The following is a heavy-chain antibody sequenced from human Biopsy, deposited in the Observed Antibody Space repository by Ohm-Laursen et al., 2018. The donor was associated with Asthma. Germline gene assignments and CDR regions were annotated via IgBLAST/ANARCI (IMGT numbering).Heavy chain of an antibody. D-gene: IGHD4-17*01. Sequence: TLSLTCTVSGGSINIGDHYWSWIRQHPVKGLEWIGYIYYSGSTYYNPSLKSRVSISLDTSKNRFSLSLTSVTAADTAVYYCARTTYGDDGFDPWGQGTLVTVSS. CDR2: IYYSGST. CDR1: GGSINIGDHY. V-gene: IGHV4-31*03. J-gene: IGHJ5*02. CDR3: ARTTYGDDGFDP.